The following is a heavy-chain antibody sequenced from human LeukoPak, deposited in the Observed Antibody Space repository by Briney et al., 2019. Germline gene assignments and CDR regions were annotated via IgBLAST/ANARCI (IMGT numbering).Heavy chain of an antibody. V-gene: IGHV2-5*02. D-gene: IGHD4-23*01. CDR2: IYWDDDT. CDR1: GFSLSTSAVA. J-gene: IGHJ4*02. Sequence: SGPTLVKPTQTLTLTCTFSGFSLSTSAVAVAWVRQPPGKALEWLALIYWDDDTRYNPSLKSRLSITKDTSKNQVFLTMTNMEPVDTATYYCVHHYRGNFYITHYGSMDFDYWGQGTLVTVSS. CDR3: VHHYRGNFYITHYGSMDFDY.